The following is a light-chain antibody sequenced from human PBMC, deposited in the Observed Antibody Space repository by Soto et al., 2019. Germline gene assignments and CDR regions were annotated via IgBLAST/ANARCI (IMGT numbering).Light chain of an antibody. CDR3: QQYNSYRT. Sequence: DVTLTHSPSTLSASLGALVCRXSRASQSISEGLAWYQQKPGKAPRLLIYDASILESGVPSRSSGSGSGTEFTLTISSLQPDDFATYYCQQYNSYRTFGQGTKVDI. CDR1: QSISEG. V-gene: IGKV1-5*01. J-gene: IGKJ1*01. CDR2: DAS.